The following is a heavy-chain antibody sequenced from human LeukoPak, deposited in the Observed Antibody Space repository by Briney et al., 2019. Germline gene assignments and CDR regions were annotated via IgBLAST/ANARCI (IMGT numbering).Heavy chain of an antibody. J-gene: IGHJ4*02. CDR3: ARATHYGSVLDY. CDR1: GYTFTGYY. D-gene: IGHD4-17*01. Sequence: GASVKVSCKASGYTFTGYYMHWVRQAPGQGLEWMGWINPNSGGTNYAQKRQGRVTMTTDTSTSTAYMELRSLRSDDTAVYYCARATHYGSVLDYWGQGTLVTVSS. CDR2: INPNSGGT. V-gene: IGHV1-2*02.